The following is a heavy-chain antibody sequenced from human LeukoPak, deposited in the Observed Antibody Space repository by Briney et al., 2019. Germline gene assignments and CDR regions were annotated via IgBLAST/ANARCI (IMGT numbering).Heavy chain of an antibody. J-gene: IGHJ4*02. CDR2: INPSGGGT. D-gene: IGHD4-23*01. CDR1: GYTFNNYY. V-gene: IGHV1-46*02. Sequence: RASVKVSCKASGYTFNNYYMHWLRQAPGQALERMGIINPSGGGTSYAQKFQGRVTVTRDTSTSTVYLDLNSLRSEDTAVYYCVTDEGGGGKSVGWGQGTLVTVSS. CDR3: VTDEGGGGKSVG.